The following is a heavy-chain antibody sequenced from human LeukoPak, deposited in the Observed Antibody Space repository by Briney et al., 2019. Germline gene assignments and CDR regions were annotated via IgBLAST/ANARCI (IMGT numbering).Heavy chain of an antibody. V-gene: IGHV3-66*01. CDR2: IYREGST. D-gene: IGHD6-13*01. CDR3: TTGHYSRTL. Sequence: GGSLRLSCAVSGFTVSTKYMSWVSQAPGKGLEWVSVIYREGSTYYADSVKGRFTISRDNSKNTLYLQMNSLRAEDTAVYYCTTGHYSRTLGGQGTLVIVSS. J-gene: IGHJ4*02. CDR1: GFTVSTKY.